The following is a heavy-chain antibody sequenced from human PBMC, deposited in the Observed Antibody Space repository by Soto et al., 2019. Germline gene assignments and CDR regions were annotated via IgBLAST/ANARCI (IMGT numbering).Heavy chain of an antibody. V-gene: IGHV1-18*01. Sequence: QVQLVQSGAEVKKPGASVKVSCKASGYTFTSYGISWVRQAPGQGLEWMGWISAYNGNTNYAQKLQGRVTMTTDTSPSTVYLEMRSLRSDATAVYYCTRRFGEFGADGMDVWGQGTTVTVSS. CDR3: TRRFGEFGADGMDV. J-gene: IGHJ6*02. D-gene: IGHD3-16*01. CDR2: ISAYNGNT. CDR1: GYTFTSYG.